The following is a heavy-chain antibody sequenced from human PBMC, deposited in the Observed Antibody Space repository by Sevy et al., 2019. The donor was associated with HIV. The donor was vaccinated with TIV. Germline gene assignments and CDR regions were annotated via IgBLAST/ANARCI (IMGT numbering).Heavy chain of an antibody. Sequence: GGYLRLSCAASGFTFRNYVMNWVRQPPGKGLEWVSVISDGGGTTYYADSVKGRFTISRDDSKSTLYLQMNSLRVEDTAVYFCAKRVAGALAALDIWGLGTMVTVSS. V-gene: IGHV3-23*01. CDR3: AKRVAGALAALDI. CDR1: GFTFRNYV. J-gene: IGHJ3*02. CDR2: ISDGGGTT. D-gene: IGHD3-10*01.